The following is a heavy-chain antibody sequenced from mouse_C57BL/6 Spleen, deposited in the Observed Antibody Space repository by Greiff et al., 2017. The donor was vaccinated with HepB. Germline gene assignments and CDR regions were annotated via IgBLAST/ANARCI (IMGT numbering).Heavy chain of an antibody. J-gene: IGHJ2*01. V-gene: IGHV1-59*01. Sequence: QVQLQQPGAELVRPGTSVKLSCKASGYTFTSYWMHWVKQRPGHGLEWIGVIDPSDSYTNYNQKFKGKATLTVDTSSSTAYMQLSSLTSEDSAVYYCARGLALGVLYYFDYWGQGTTLTVSS. CDR1: GYTFTSYW. CDR2: IDPSDSYT. CDR3: ARGLALGVLYYFDY. D-gene: IGHD3-3*01.